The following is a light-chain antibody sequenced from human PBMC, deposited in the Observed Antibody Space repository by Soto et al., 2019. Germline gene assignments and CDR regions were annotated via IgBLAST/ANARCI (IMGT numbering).Light chain of an antibody. Sequence: DIHMTQSPSTLAASVGERVTITCRASQNIGFWLAWYQQKPGKAPKLLIAEASRLESGVPSRFSGGGSGTVFTLTVNSLQPDDLAIYYCQQYARQWSLGQGTKVEIK. V-gene: IGKV1-5*03. J-gene: IGKJ1*01. CDR2: EAS. CDR3: QQYARQWS. CDR1: QNIGFW.